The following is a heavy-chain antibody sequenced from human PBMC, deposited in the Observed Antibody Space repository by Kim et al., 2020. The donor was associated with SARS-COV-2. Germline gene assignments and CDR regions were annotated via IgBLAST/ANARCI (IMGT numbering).Heavy chain of an antibody. V-gene: IGHV3-48*02. CDR2: ISSSSSSI. D-gene: IGHD4-17*01. CDR1: GFTFSSYS. Sequence: GGSLRLSCAASGFTFSSYSMNWVRQAPGKGLEWVSYISSSSSSIYYADSVKGRFTISRDNAKNSLYLQMNSLRDEDTAVYYCVRAGGDYGDYVSGFGYWGQGTLVTVSS. J-gene: IGHJ4*02. CDR3: VRAGGDYGDYVSGFGY.